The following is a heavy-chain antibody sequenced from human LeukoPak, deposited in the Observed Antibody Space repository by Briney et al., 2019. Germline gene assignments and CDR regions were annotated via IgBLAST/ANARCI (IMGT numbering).Heavy chain of an antibody. Sequence: ASVKVSCKASGYTFTGYYMHWVRQAPGQGLEWMGWINPNSGGTNYAQKFQGRVTMTRDMSTSTVYMELSSLRSEDTAVYYCARAGGYGDFYFDYWGQGTLVTVSS. V-gene: IGHV1-2*02. CDR1: GYTFTGYY. J-gene: IGHJ4*02. CDR2: INPNSGGT. CDR3: ARAGGYGDFYFDY. D-gene: IGHD4-17*01.